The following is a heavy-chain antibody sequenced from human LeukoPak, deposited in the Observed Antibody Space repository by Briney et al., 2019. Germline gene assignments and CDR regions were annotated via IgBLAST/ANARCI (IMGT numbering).Heavy chain of an antibody. Sequence: PGGSLRLSCADSGFTFSGYWMNWVRQAPGKGLEWVANINQNGGEKYYVDSVKGRFTISRDNGKHSLYLQMNSLRAEDTAVYYCARYRHLGYWGQGTLVTVSS. V-gene: IGHV3-7*01. J-gene: IGHJ4*02. CDR1: GFTFSGYW. CDR2: INQNGGEK. CDR3: ARYRHLGY.